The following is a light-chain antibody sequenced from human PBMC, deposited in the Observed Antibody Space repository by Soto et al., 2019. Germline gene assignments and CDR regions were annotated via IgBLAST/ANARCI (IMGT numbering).Light chain of an antibody. V-gene: IGKV3-11*01. CDR1: QGVSTY. J-gene: IGKJ3*01. CDR2: DAS. CDR3: QHRNNWPFT. Sequence: EIVVTQSPATLSLSPGERATISCRTSQGVSTYLAWYQQKPGQAPRLLIADASNRATGIPARFSGSGSATDFTLTISSLEPADFAVYDCQHRNNWPFTFGPGTKVDF.